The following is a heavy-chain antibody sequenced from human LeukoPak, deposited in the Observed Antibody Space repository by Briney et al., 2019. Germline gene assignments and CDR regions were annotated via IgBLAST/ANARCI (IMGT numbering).Heavy chain of an antibody. J-gene: IGHJ3*02. CDR2: INPSGGST. CDR3: ARDRPWAYCAFDI. V-gene: IGHV1-46*03. CDR1: GYNFTSYY. D-gene: IGHD2-8*02. Sequence: GASVKVSCKASGYNFTSYYMHWVRQAPGQGLEWMGIINPSGGSTSYAQKFQGRVTMTRDTSTSTVYMELSSLRSEDTAVYYCARDRPWAYCAFDIWGQGTMVTVSS.